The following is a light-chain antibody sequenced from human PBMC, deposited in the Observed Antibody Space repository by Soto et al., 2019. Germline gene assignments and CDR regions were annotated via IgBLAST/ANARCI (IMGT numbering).Light chain of an antibody. CDR1: QSISSN. J-gene: IGKJ5*01. CDR3: QQYKNLPLIT. CDR2: GAS. Sequence: EREMTQSAGTLSMTQGERATLSCRASQSISSNLAWYQQKPGQAPRLLIYGASTRATGIPARFSGSGSGTEFNLTISSLQSEDFAVYYCQQYKNLPLITFGQGRRPEVK. V-gene: IGKV3-15*01.